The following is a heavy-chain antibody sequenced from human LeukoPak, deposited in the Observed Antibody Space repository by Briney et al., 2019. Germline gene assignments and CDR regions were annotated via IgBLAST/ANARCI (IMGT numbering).Heavy chain of an antibody. V-gene: IGHV4-34*01. Sequence: PSETLSLTCAVYGGSFSGYYWSWIRQPPGKGLEWIGEINHSGSTNYNPSLKSRVTISVDTSKKQFSLKLSSVTAADTAVYYCARETPYGSGSYPFDYWGQGILVTASS. CDR2: INHSGST. J-gene: IGHJ4*02. D-gene: IGHD3-10*01. CDR1: GGSFSGYY. CDR3: ARETPYGSGSYPFDY.